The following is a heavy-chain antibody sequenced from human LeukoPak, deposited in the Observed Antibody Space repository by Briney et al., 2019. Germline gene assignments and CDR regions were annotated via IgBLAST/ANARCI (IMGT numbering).Heavy chain of an antibody. V-gene: IGHV3-30*18. CDR2: ISYDGSNK. Sequence: GRSLRLSCAASGFTFSSYGMHWVRQAPGKGLAWVAVISYDGSNKYYADSVKGRFTISRDNSKNTLYLQMNSLRAEDTAVYYCAKDDAYLTQLLCLHCDYWGQGTLVTVSS. D-gene: IGHD2-2*01. CDR1: GFTFSSYG. J-gene: IGHJ4*02. CDR3: AKDDAYLTQLLCLHCDY.